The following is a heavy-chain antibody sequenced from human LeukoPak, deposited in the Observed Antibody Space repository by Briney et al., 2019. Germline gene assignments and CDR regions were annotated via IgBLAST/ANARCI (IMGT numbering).Heavy chain of an antibody. V-gene: IGHV1-69*13. D-gene: IGHD2-2*01. J-gene: IGHJ6*03. Sequence: ASVKVSCKASGGTFSSYAISWVRQAPGQGLEWMGGIIPIFGTANYAQKFQGRVTITADESTSTAYMELSSLRSEDTAVYYCASNPLGGYCSSTSCYAPYYYYMDVWGKGTTVTISS. CDR1: GGTFSSYA. CDR2: IIPIFGTA. CDR3: ASNPLGGYCSSTSCYAPYYYYMDV.